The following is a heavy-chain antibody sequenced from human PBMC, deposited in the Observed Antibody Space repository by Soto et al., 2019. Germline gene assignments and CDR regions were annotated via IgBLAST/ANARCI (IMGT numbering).Heavy chain of an antibody. Sequence: SETLSLTCAVYGGSFSGYYWSWIRQPPGKGLEWIGEINHSGSTNYNPSLKSRVTISVDTSKNQFSLKLSSVTAADTAVYYCARNGSYYDFWSGYYFGGGMDVWGQGTTVTVSS. CDR3: ARNGSYYDFWSGYYFGGGMDV. V-gene: IGHV4-34*01. J-gene: IGHJ6*02. D-gene: IGHD3-3*01. CDR2: INHSGST. CDR1: GGSFSGYY.